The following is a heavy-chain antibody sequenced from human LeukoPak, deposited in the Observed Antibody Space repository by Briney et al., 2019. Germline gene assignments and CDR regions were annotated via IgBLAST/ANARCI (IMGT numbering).Heavy chain of an antibody. D-gene: IGHD6-6*01. CDR1: GFTFSSYE. CDR2: ISSSGSTI. CDR3: ARGGRGAARTFDY. V-gene: IGHV3-48*03. J-gene: IGHJ4*02. Sequence: GGSLRLSCAASGFTFSSYEMNWVRQAPGKGLEWVSYISSSGSTIYYADSVKGRFTISRDNAKNSLYLQMNSLRAADMAVYYCARGGRGAARTFDYWGQGTLVTVSS.